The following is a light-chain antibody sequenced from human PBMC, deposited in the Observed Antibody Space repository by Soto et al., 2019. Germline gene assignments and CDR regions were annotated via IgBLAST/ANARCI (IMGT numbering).Light chain of an antibody. CDR2: GAS. J-gene: IGKJ1*01. CDR1: QNISSN. CDR3: QQYYNWPRT. V-gene: IGKV3-15*01. Sequence: EIVMTQSPATLSVSPGERATLSCRASQNISSNLAWYQQKPGQAPRLLIYGASTKATGIPVRFGVSGSGTEFTLTISSLQSEDFAVYYCQQYYNWPRTFGQGTKVEIK.